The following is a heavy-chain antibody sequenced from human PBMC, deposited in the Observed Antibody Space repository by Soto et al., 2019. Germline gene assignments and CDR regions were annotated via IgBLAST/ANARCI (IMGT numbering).Heavy chain of an antibody. V-gene: IGHV3-33*01. CDR1: GFTFSSYG. D-gene: IGHD2-21*02. Sequence: QVQLVESGGGVVQPGRSLRLSCAASGFTFSSYGMHWVRQAPGKGLEWVAVIWYDGSNKYYADSVKGRFTISRDNSKNTLYLQMNSLRAEDTAVYYCARAIVVVTAPVAFDILGKGTMVTVSS. CDR2: IWYDGSNK. CDR3: ARAIVVVTAPVAFDI. J-gene: IGHJ3*02.